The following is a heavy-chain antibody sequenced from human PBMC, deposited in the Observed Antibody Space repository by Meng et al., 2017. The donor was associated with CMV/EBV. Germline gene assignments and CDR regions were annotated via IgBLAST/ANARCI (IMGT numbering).Heavy chain of an antibody. V-gene: IGHV1-18*01. D-gene: IGHD2-2*01. Sequence: ASVKVSCKASGYTFTSYGISWVRQAPGQGLEWMGWISAYNGNTSYAQKLQGRVTMTTDTSTSTAYMELRSLRSDDTAVYYCARAGAYCSSTSCSPGAFDIWGQGTMVTVSS. CDR2: ISAYNGNT. J-gene: IGHJ3*02. CDR3: ARAGAYCSSTSCSPGAFDI. CDR1: GYTFTSYG.